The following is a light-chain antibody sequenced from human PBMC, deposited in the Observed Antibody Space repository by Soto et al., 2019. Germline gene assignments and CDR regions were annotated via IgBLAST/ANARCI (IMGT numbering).Light chain of an antibody. CDR3: QQYSSSPLT. V-gene: IGKV3-20*01. J-gene: IGKJ4*01. Sequence: TVLTQSPGTLSLSPVERATLSCRASQSVSNNYLAWYQQKPGQAPRLLIYGASSRATGIPDKFSGSGSGTDFTLTISRLEPEDFAVYHCQQYSSSPLTFGGGTKVDIK. CDR2: GAS. CDR1: QSVSNNY.